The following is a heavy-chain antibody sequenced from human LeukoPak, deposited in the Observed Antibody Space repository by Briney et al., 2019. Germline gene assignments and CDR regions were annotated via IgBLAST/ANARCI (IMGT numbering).Heavy chain of an antibody. V-gene: IGHV3-73*01. J-gene: IGHJ6*02. D-gene: IGHD3-3*01. CDR2: IRSEAKSYAT. CDR1: GFTFSDSD. CDR3: ASSNYDFWSAYYVYYYYGLDV. Sequence: GGSLRLSCAASGFTFSDSDMHWVRQASGKGLEWVGRIRSEAKSYATAYAVSVRGRFTISRDEPKNTAYLQMNNLKTEDTAVYYCASSNYDFWSAYYVYYYYGLDVWGQGTTVTVSS.